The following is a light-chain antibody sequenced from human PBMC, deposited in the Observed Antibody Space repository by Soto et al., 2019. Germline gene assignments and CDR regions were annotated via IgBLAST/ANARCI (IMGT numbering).Light chain of an antibody. CDR2: DAS. J-gene: IGKJ1*01. CDR1: QSVSSW. CDR3: QQYYTYPRT. V-gene: IGKV1-5*01. Sequence: EIRMTQSPSTLSTSVGDRVTISCRASQSVSSWLAWYQQKPGRAPKLLIYDASDLESGVPSRFSGSGSGTEFTLTISSLQPDDFATYYCQQYYTYPRTFGQGTKVDIK.